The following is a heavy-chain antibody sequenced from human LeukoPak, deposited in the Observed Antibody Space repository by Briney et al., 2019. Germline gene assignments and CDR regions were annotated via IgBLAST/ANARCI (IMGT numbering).Heavy chain of an antibody. V-gene: IGHV5-51*01. CDR1: GYSFTSYW. Sequence: GESLKISCKGSGYSFTSYWIGWVRQMPGKGLEWMGIIYPGDSDIRYSPSFQGQLTISADKSINTAYLQWSSLKASDTALYYCARHPKGVRANYYYGMDVWGQGTTVTVSS. CDR2: IYPGDSDI. CDR3: ARHPKGVRANYYYGMDV. J-gene: IGHJ6*02. D-gene: IGHD3-10*01.